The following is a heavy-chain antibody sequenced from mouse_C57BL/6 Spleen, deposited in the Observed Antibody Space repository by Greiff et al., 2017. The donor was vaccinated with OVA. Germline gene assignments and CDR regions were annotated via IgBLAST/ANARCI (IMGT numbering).Heavy chain of an antibody. CDR2: ISSGGDYI. J-gene: IGHJ1*03. D-gene: IGHD1-1*01. Sequence: EVMLVESGEGLVKPGGSLKLSCAASGFTFSSSAMSWVRQTPEKRLEWVAYISSGGDYIYYADTVPGRFTIPRDNARNTLYLQMSRLKSEDTAMYYCTRGVGYYGSSNWYFDVWGTGTTVTVSS. CDR3: TRGVGYYGSSNWYFDV. CDR1: GFTFSSSA. V-gene: IGHV5-9-1*02.